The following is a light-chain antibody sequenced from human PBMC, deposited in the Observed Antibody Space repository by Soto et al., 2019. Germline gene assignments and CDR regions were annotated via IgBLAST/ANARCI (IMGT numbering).Light chain of an antibody. CDR3: CSYVGSDSSFV. CDR1: SNDVGGYNF. Sequence: QSVLTQPRSVSGSPGQSVTISCTGTSNDVGGYNFVSWYQQHPGKVPKLIIYDVSIRPSGAPDRFSGSKSGITASLTISGLQAEDEADYYCCSYVGSDSSFVFGSGTKVTVL. J-gene: IGLJ1*01. CDR2: DVS. V-gene: IGLV2-11*01.